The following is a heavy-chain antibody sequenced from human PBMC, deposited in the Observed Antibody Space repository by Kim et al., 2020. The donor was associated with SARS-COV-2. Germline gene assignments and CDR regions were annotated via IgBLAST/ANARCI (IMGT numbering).Heavy chain of an antibody. CDR3: ARGPRITMIVVVITTDNWFDP. D-gene: IGHD3-22*01. CDR1: GYTFTSYG. J-gene: IGHJ5*02. CDR2: ISAYNGNT. V-gene: IGHV1-18*04. Sequence: ASVKVSCKASGYTFTSYGISWVRQAPGQGLEWMGWISAYNGNTNYALKLQGRVTMTTETSTSTAYMELRSLRSDDTAVYYCARGPRITMIVVVITTDNWFDPWGQGTLVTVSS.